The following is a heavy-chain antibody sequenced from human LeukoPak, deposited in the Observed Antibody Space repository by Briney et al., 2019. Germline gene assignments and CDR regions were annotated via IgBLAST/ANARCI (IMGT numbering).Heavy chain of an antibody. Sequence: SVKVSCKASGGTFSSYAISWVRQAPGQGLEWMGGIIPIFGTANYAQKFQGRVTITADKSTSTAYMEPSSLRSEDTAVYYCARFSGAISDAFDIWGQGTMVTVSS. CDR3: ARFSGAISDAFDI. J-gene: IGHJ3*02. D-gene: IGHD3-3*02. V-gene: IGHV1-69*06. CDR1: GGTFSSYA. CDR2: IIPIFGTA.